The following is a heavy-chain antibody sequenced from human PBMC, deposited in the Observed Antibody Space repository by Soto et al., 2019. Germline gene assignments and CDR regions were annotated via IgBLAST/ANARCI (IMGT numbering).Heavy chain of an antibody. D-gene: IGHD3-22*01. CDR2: ISAYNGNT. J-gene: IGHJ3*02. CDR3: ARYQIVYVSFGAYYYEGAFDI. V-gene: IGHV1-18*04. CDR1: GYTFTSYG. Sequence: ASVKVSCKASGYTFTSYGISWVRQAPGQGLEWMGWISAYNGNTNYAQKLQGRVTMTTDTSTSTAYMELRSLRSDDTAVYYCARYQIVYVSFGAYYYEGAFDIWGQGTMVTVSS.